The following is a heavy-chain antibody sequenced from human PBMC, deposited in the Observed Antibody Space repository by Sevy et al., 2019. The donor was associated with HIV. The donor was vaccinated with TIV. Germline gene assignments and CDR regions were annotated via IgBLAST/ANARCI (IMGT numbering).Heavy chain of an antibody. CDR3: ARDRTPYYDILTGYHDAFDI. CDR2: ISSSGSTI. CDR1: GFTFSDYY. V-gene: IGHV3-11*01. Sequence: GSLRLSCAASGFTFSDYYTSWIRQAPGKGLEWVSYISSSGSTIYYADSVKGRFTISRDNAKNSLYLQMNSLRAEDTAVYYCARDRTPYYDILTGYHDAFDIWGQGTMVTISS. J-gene: IGHJ3*02. D-gene: IGHD3-9*01.